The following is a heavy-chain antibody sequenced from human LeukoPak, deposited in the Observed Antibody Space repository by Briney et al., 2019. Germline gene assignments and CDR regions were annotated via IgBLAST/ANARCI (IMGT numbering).Heavy chain of an antibody. CDR1: GGSISSSSYY. J-gene: IGHJ4*02. D-gene: IGHD6-19*01. V-gene: IGHV4-39*01. Sequence: PSETLSLTCTVSGGSISSSSYYWGWIRQPPGKGLEWIGSIYYSGSTYYNPSLKSRVTISVDTSKNQFSLKLSSVTAADTAVYYCARHGSHSSGWYERQIDYWGQGTLVTVSS. CDR3: ARHGSHSSGWYERQIDY. CDR2: IYYSGST.